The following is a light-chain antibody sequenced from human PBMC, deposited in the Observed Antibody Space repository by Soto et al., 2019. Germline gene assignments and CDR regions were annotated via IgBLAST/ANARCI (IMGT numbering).Light chain of an antibody. CDR2: NVF. J-gene: IGKJ1*01. CDR3: LQHDTYPLT. V-gene: IGKV1-17*01. Sequence: DIQMTQSPSSLSASVGDRVTITCRASQGIRNDLLGWYQQKPGKAPKCLIYNVFRLQSGVPSRFSGSGSGTEFTLTISSLQPEDFATYYCLQHDTYPLTFGQGTKVEVK. CDR1: QGIRND.